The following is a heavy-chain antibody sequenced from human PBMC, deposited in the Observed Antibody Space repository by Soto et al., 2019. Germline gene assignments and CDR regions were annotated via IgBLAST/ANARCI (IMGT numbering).Heavy chain of an antibody. D-gene: IGHD3-9*01. Sequence: ASVKVSCKVSGYTLTELSMHWVRQAPGKGLEWMGGFDPEDGETTYAQKFQGRVTMTEDTSTDTAYMELSSLRSEDTAVYYCATANWYYDILTGYHHYFDYWGQGTLVTVSS. V-gene: IGHV1-24*01. J-gene: IGHJ4*02. CDR2: FDPEDGET. CDR3: ATANWYYDILTGYHHYFDY. CDR1: GYTLTELS.